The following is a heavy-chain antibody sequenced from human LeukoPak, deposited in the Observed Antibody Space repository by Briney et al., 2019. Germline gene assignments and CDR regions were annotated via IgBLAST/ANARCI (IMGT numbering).Heavy chain of an antibody. CDR3: ARDRYCSGGSCDY. Sequence: GGSLRLSCAASGFTVSSNYMTWVRQAPGKGLEWVSFIYIGVRTYYADSVKGRFTISRDHSKNTLYLKMNSLRAEDTAVYYCARDRYCSGGSCDYWGQGTLVTVSS. V-gene: IGHV3-66*02. CDR2: IYIGVRT. D-gene: IGHD2-15*01. CDR1: GFTVSSNY. J-gene: IGHJ4*02.